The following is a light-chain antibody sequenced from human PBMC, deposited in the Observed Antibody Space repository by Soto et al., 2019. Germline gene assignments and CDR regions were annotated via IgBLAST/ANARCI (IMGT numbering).Light chain of an antibody. CDR2: DTS. V-gene: IGLV7-46*01. J-gene: IGLJ2*01. CDR1: TGAVTSGHY. Sequence: QAVVTQEPSLTVSPGGTVTLTCGSSTGAVTSGHYPYWFQQKPGQAPRTLIYDTSNKHSWTPARFSGSLLGGKADLTLSGAQPEDEAAYYCLLSYSGAHVVFGGGTKLTVL. CDR3: LLSYSGAHVV.